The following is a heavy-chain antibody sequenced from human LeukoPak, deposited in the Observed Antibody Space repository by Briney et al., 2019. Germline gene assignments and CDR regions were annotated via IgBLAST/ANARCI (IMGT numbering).Heavy chain of an antibody. D-gene: IGHD3-22*01. CDR1: GFTVDSNY. CDR3: ARGDDSGYYDYFDY. CDR2: IYTGGNT. Sequence: PGGSLRLSCAASGFTVDSNYLSWVRQAPGKGLEWVSNIYTGGNTYYAASVKGRFTISRDFSKNTVFLHMNSLRAEDTAMYYCARGDDSGYYDYFDYWGQGALVTVSS. J-gene: IGHJ4*02. V-gene: IGHV3-53*01.